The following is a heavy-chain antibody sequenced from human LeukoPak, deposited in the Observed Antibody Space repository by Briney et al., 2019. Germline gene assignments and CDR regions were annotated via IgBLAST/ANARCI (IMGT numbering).Heavy chain of an antibody. CDR3: ARGLGYYDSSGYYYGNLNFDY. CDR2: ISGSGGMT. Sequence: GGSLRLSCAASGFTFSNFAMSWVRQAPGKGLEWVSSISGSGGMTYYADSVKGRFTISRDNSKNTLYLQMNSLRAEDTAVYYCARGLGYYDSSGYYYGNLNFDYWGQGTLVTVSS. D-gene: IGHD3-22*01. J-gene: IGHJ4*02. CDR1: GFTFSNFA. V-gene: IGHV3-23*01.